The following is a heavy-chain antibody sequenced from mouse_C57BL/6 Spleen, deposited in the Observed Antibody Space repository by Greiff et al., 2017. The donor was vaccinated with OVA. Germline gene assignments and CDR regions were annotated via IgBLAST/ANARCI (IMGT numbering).Heavy chain of an antibody. Sequence: DVMLVESGPGMVKPSQSLSLTCTVTGYSITSGYDWHWIRHFPGNKLEWMGYISYSGSTNYNPSLKSRISITHDTSKNHFFLKLNSVTTEDTATYYCARWDDYDGNWYFDVWGTGTTVTVSS. CDR2: ISYSGST. CDR3: ARWDDYDGNWYFDV. J-gene: IGHJ1*03. CDR1: GYSITSGYD. D-gene: IGHD2-4*01. V-gene: IGHV3-1*01.